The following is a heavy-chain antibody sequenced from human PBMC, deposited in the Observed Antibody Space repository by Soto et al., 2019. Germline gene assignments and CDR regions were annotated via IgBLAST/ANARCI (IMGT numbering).Heavy chain of an antibody. CDR1: GYTFTGYY. V-gene: IGHV1-2*02. J-gene: IGHJ4*02. CDR2: INPNSGGT. Sequence: ASVKVSCKASGYTFTGYYMHWVRQAPGQGLEWMGWINPNSGGTNYAQKFQGRVTMTRDTSISTACMELSRLRSDDTAVYYCARGLVKQKVFDYWGQGTLVTVSS. CDR3: ARGLVKQKVFDY. D-gene: IGHD6-13*01.